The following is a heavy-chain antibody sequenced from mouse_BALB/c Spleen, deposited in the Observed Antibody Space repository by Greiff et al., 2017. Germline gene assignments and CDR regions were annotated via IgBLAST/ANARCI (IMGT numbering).Heavy chain of an antibody. CDR2: ISSGGSYT. V-gene: IGHV5-6-4*01. J-gene: IGHJ3*01. D-gene: IGHD2-14*01. CDR3: TRDLDRYDPWFAY. Sequence: EVMLVESGGGLVKPGGSLKLSCAASGFTFSSYTMSWVRQTPEKRLEWVATISSGGSYTYYPDSVKGRFTISRDNAKNTLYLQMSSLKSEDTAMYYCTRDLDRYDPWFAYWGQGTLVTVSA. CDR1: GFTFSSYT.